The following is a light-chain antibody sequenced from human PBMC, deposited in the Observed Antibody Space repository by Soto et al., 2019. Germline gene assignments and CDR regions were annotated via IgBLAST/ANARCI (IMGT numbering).Light chain of an antibody. J-gene: IGKJ1*01. Sequence: EIVLTQSPGTLSLSPGERATLSCRASQNVDTKSLAWSQFKPGQAPRIIIFGASGRATGIPDRFSCSGSATDFTLTISRLEPEDSAVYFCQQYDTSPTCGQGTKVDIK. CDR2: GAS. CDR3: QQYDTSPT. V-gene: IGKV3-20*01. CDR1: QNVDTKS.